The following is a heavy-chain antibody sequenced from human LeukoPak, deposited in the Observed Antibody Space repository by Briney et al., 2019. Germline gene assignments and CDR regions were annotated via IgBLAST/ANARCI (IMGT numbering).Heavy chain of an antibody. V-gene: IGHV1-2*02. J-gene: IGHJ3*02. D-gene: IGHD3-9*01. CDR1: GYTFTGYH. Sequence: ASVKVSCKASGYTFTGYHMHWVRQAPGQGLEWMGWINPNSGGTNYAQKFQGRVTMTRDTSISTAYMELSRLRSDDTAVYYCARGHVLRYFDWSGGDGAFDIWGQGTMVTVSS. CDR3: ARGHVLRYFDWSGGDGAFDI. CDR2: INPNSGGT.